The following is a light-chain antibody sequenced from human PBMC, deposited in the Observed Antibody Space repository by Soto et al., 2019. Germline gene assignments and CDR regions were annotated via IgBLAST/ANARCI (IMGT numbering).Light chain of an antibody. V-gene: IGKV3-20*01. Sequence: EIVLTQSPGTLSLSPGERATLSCRASQSVSSSYLAWYQQKPGQAPRLLIYGASSRATGIPDRFSGSGAGTDFTLTISRLEPEEFAVYYCQQYGRSPWTFGQGTKVEIK. CDR3: QQYGRSPWT. CDR1: QSVSSSY. CDR2: GAS. J-gene: IGKJ1*01.